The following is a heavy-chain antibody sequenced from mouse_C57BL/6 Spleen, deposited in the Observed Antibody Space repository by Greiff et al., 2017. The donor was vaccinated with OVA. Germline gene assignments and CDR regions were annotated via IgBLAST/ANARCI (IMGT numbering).Heavy chain of an antibody. J-gene: IGHJ2*01. Sequence: QVQLQQSGAELVRPGTSVKVSCKASGYAFTNYLIEWVKQRPGQGLEWIGVINPGSGGTNYNEKFKGKATLTADKSSSTAYMQLSSLTSEDSAVYFCARRGQDSSGYVSYWGKGTTLTVSS. V-gene: IGHV1-54*01. CDR2: INPGSGGT. CDR3: ARRGQDSSGYVSY. D-gene: IGHD3-2*02. CDR1: GYAFTNYL.